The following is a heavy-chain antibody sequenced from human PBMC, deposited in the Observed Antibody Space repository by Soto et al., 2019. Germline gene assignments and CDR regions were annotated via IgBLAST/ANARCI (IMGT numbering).Heavy chain of an antibody. CDR1: GFTFSSYG. D-gene: IGHD3-10*01. CDR3: ARAPEGSGDYYYYYMDV. V-gene: IGHV3-33*01. Sequence: GGSLRLSCAASGFTFSSYGMHWVRQAPGKGLEWVAVIWYDGSNKYYADSVKGRFTISRDNSRNTLYLQMNGLRAEDKAVYYCARAPEGSGDYYYYYMDVWGKGTTVTVSS. J-gene: IGHJ6*03. CDR2: IWYDGSNK.